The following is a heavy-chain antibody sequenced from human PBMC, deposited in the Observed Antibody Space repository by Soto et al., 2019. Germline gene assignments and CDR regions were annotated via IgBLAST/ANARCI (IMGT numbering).Heavy chain of an antibody. D-gene: IGHD2-21*02. V-gene: IGHV1-46*02. CDR3: ARGGHIAVVTASFDN. Sequence: QVQLVQSGAEVRKPGASVKVSCRPSGYTFNTYYLHWLRQAPGQALEWMGVIHPSGGGTTYAQKFLGRVTVTRDTSTTTVFMELSSLRSDDKAVYYCARGGHIAVVTASFDNWGQGTLDTVSS. CDR1: GYTFNTYY. J-gene: IGHJ4*02. CDR2: IHPSGGGT.